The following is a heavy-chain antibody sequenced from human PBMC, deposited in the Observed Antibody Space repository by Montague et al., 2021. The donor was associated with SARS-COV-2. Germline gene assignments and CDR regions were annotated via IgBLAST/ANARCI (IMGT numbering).Heavy chain of an antibody. D-gene: IGHD6-19*01. Sequence: SLSLSFSASGFTVSSNYMSWVRQAPGKGLEWVSIIYSGGTTYYTDAVKGRFTISRDNSKNTLFLQMNSLRAEDTAVYYCARAVAGYYFDYWGQGTLVTVSS. J-gene: IGHJ4*02. V-gene: IGHV3-53*01. CDR3: ARAVAGYYFDY. CDR1: GFTVSSNY. CDR2: IYSGGTT.